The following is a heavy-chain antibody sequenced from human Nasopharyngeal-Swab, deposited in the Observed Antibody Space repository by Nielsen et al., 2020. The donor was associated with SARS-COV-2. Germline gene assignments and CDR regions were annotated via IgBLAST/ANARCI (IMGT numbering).Heavy chain of an antibody. Sequence: GGSLRLSCAASGFTFSSYAMHWVRQAPGKGLEWVAVISYDGSNKYYADSVKGRFTISRDNSKNTLYLQMNSLRAEDTAVYYCAKVNVAVVYYFDYWGQGTLVTVSS. J-gene: IGHJ4*02. CDR2: ISYDGSNK. CDR1: GFTFSSYA. CDR3: AKVNVAVVYYFDY. V-gene: IGHV3-30-3*01. D-gene: IGHD6-19*01.